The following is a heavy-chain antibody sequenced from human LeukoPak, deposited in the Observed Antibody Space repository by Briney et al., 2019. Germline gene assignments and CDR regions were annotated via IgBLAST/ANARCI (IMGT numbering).Heavy chain of an antibody. D-gene: IGHD6-6*01. Sequence: GGSLRLSCAASGFTFSSYWMSWVRQVPGKGLEWVANIKKDGSEKKYVDSVKGRFTISRDNAKNSLYLQMNSLRAEDTAVYYCARDSLYTARRYYYYYMGVWGKGTTVTVSS. CDR3: ARDSLYTARRYYYYYMGV. J-gene: IGHJ6*03. CDR2: IKKDGSEK. V-gene: IGHV3-7*01. CDR1: GFTFSSYW.